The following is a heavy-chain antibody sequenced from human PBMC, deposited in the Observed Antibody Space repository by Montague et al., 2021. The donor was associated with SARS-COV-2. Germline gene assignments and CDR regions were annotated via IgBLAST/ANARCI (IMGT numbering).Heavy chain of an antibody. CDR2: IYYSWFP. J-gene: IGHJ5*02. CDR1: GCTISRCGYS. Sequence: TLSLTCTVSGCTISRCGYSLTWIRQHPGKGLEWLGYIYYSWFPYSNPSFKSRVTISVDTSKNQFSLKLSSVTAADTAVYYCARAVSITIFGVVGWFDPWGKVTLVT. CDR3: ARAVSITIFGVVGWFDP. D-gene: IGHD3-3*01. V-gene: IGHV4-31*03.